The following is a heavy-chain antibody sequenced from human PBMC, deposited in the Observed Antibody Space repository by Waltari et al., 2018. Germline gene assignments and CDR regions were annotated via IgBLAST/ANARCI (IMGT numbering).Heavy chain of an antibody. J-gene: IGHJ2*01. CDR1: GFTVSTTS. Sequence: EVQLVVSGGGLIQHGGYLRLSCAASGFTVSTTSSTWVCQAPGKGLEWVSVISIDGTHYADSVKGRFTISRDNSKNTVYLQMNTLGAEDTALYYCARDVTGYYYFDLWGRGTLVTVSS. V-gene: IGHV3-53*01. D-gene: IGHD3-16*01. CDR3: ARDVTGYYYFDL. CDR2: ISIDGT.